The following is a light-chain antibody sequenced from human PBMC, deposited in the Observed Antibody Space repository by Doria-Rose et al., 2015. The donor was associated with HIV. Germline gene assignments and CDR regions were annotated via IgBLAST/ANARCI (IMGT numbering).Light chain of an antibody. CDR2: DGS. J-gene: IGKJ1*01. Sequence: TQSPGTLSLSPGERATLSCRASQSFSSTYLAWYQQKPGQAPSLLIYDGSTRATGIPDRFSASGSGTDFTLTINRLEPEDFALYYCHRYSTSWTFGQGTKVEI. CDR1: QSFSSTY. CDR3: HRYSTSWT. V-gene: IGKV3-20*01.